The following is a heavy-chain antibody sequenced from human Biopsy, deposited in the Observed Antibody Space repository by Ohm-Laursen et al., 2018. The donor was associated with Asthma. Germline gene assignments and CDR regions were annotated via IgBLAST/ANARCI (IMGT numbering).Heavy chain of an antibody. CDR2: IIPMFGTT. V-gene: IGHV1-69*13. D-gene: IGHD3-10*01. Sequence: SVKVSCKASGGTFSNYAISWVRQAPGQGLEWMGGIIPMFGTTNYAQKFQGRVTITADESTSTAYMELSSLRSDDTAVYFCARAVDYSHYYGIDVWGQGTTVTVS. CDR3: ARAVDYSHYYGIDV. J-gene: IGHJ6*02. CDR1: GGTFSNYA.